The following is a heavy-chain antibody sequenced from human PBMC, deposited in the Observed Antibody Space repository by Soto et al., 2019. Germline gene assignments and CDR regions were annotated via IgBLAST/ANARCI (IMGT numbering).Heavy chain of an antibody. J-gene: IGHJ6*02. D-gene: IGHD4-4*01. CDR3: ARQGNYYYYYYGMDV. V-gene: IGHV4-61*01. CDR2: IYYSGST. CDR1: GGSVSSGSYY. Sequence: QVQLQESGPGLVKPSETLSLTCTVSGGSVSSGSYYWSWIRQPPGKGLEWIGYIYYSGSTNYNPSHKRRVTISVDTSKNQFSLKLSSVTAADTAVYYCARQGNYYYYYYGMDVWGQGTTVTVSS.